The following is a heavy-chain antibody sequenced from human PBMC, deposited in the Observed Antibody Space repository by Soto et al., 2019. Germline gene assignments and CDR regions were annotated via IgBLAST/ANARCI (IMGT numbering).Heavy chain of an antibody. CDR1: GGTFSSYA. CDR3: ARVPREIILVGMDV. D-gene: IGHD2-2*01. J-gene: IGHJ6*02. CDR2: ISGKTGQT. Sequence: GASVKVSCKASGGTFSSYAISWVRQAPGQGLEWMGWISGKTGQTNYAQNLQGRVTITTEKYTSTAYMELRSLRSDDTAVYYCARVPREIILVGMDVWGQGPTVTVSS. V-gene: IGHV1-18*01.